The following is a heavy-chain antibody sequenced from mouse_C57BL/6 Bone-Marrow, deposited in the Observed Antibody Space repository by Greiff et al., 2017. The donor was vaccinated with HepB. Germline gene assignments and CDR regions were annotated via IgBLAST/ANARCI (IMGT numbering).Heavy chain of an antibody. CDR1: GYTFTSYG. J-gene: IGHJ2*01. V-gene: IGHV1-81*01. Sequence: VQLQESGAELARPGASVKLSCKASGYTFTSYGISWVKQRTGQGLEWIGEIYPRSGNTYYNEKFKGKATLTADKSSSPAYMELRSLTSEDSAVYFCARYGLRYPYYFDYWGQGTTLTVSS. CDR3: ARYGLRYPYYFDY. CDR2: IYPRSGNT. D-gene: IGHD1-1*01.